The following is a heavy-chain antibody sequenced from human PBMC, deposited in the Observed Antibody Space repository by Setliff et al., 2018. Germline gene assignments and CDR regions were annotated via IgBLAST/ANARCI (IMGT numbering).Heavy chain of an antibody. CDR2: IYTSGST. Sequence: SETLSLTCTVSGGSISSYYWSWIRQPDGKGLEWIGRIYTSGSTNYNPSLKSRVTMSVDTSKNQFSLKLSPATAADPAVYYCARDRRGYSYGSLGYYYYYMDVWGKGTTVTVSS. V-gene: IGHV4-4*07. CDR1: GGSISSYY. CDR3: ARDRRGYSYGSLGYYYYYMDV. D-gene: IGHD5-18*01. J-gene: IGHJ6*03.